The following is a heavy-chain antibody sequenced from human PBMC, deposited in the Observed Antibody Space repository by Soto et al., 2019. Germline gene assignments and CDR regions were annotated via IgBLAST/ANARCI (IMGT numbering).Heavy chain of an antibody. CDR3: ARNGGLGVTIHLDY. D-gene: IGHD2-21*02. V-gene: IGHV1-69*13. Sequence: ASVKVSCKASGGTFSSYAISWVRQAPGQGLEWMGGIIPIFGTANYAQKFQGRVTITADESTSTAYMELSSLRSEDTAVYYCARNGGLGVTIHLDYWGQGTLVTVSS. CDR2: IIPIFGTA. J-gene: IGHJ4*02. CDR1: GGTFSSYA.